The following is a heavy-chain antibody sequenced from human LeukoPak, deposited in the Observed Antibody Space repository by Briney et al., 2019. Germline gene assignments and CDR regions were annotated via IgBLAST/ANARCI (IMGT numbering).Heavy chain of an antibody. J-gene: IGHJ4*02. Sequence: ASVKVSCKASGYTFTTHALHWVRQAPGQRLEWMGWINAGNGNTKYSQKFQARVTVTRDTSASTAYMELSSLRSEDTAVYYCARGDPDHFDYWGQGTLVTVSS. CDR2: INAGNGNT. V-gene: IGHV1-3*01. CDR1: GYTFTTHA. D-gene: IGHD1-14*01. CDR3: ARGDPDHFDY.